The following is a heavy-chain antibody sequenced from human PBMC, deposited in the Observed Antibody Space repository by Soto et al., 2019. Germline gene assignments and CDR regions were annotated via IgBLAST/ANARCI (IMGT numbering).Heavy chain of an antibody. Sequence: GGSLRLSCAASGFTFSNAWMSWVRQAPGKGLEWVDHIKSKTDGGTTDYAAPVKGRFTISRDDSKNTLYLQMNSLKTEDTAVYYCTTERTYYDYVWGSYRTGYFDYWGQGTLVTVSS. D-gene: IGHD3-16*02. CDR3: TTERTYYDYVWGSYRTGYFDY. J-gene: IGHJ4*02. V-gene: IGHV3-15*01. CDR2: IKSKTDGGTT. CDR1: GFTFSNAW.